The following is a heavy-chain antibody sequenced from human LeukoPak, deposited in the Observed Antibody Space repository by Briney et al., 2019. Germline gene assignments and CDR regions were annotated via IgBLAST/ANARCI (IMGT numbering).Heavy chain of an antibody. CDR1: GGSLSRYY. CDR2: IYYSGST. V-gene: IGHV4-59*01. CDR3: ARGVLATISAWFAR. J-gene: IGHJ5*02. D-gene: IGHD5-12*01. Sequence: SETLSLTCTVTGGSLSRYYWSWVRQPPGKGREWIGYIYYSGSTNYNPSLRSRVTISVDTSKNQFSLKLSSVTAADTAVYYSARGVLATISAWFARCGQGTLVAVSS.